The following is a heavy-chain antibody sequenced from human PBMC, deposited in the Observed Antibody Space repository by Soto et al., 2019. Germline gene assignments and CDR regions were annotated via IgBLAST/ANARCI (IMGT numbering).Heavy chain of an antibody. CDR1: GFIFSNYA. CDR3: ARTDKYNSQSSGWANRFDY. J-gene: IGHJ4*02. Sequence: EVQLLESGGDLVQPGGSPRLSCAASGFIFSNYAMTWVRQAPGKGPEWVSTFTSGGSTYYRDTVKGRFTISRDNSKNTLYRQMNSLRAEDTAVYYCARTDKYNSQSSGWANRFDYWGQGTLVTVSS. D-gene: IGHD6-19*01. CDR2: FTSGGST. V-gene: IGHV3-23*01.